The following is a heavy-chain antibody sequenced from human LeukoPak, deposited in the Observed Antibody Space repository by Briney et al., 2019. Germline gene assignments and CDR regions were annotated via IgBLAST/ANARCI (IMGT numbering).Heavy chain of an antibody. J-gene: IGHJ4*02. V-gene: IGHV3-21*01. Sequence: GGPLRLSCAASGFTFSSYSMNWFPQAPGKGLDWVSSISSSSSYIYYADSVKGRFTISRDNAKNSLYLQMNSLRAEDTAVYYCARGGRDFDYWGQGTLVTVSS. CDR1: GFTFSSYS. CDR3: ARGGRDFDY. D-gene: IGHD3-16*01. CDR2: ISSSSSYI.